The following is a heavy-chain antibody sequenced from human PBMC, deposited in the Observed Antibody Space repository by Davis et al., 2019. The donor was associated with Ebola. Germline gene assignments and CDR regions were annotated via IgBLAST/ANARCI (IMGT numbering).Heavy chain of an antibody. J-gene: IGHJ4*02. D-gene: IGHD6-6*01. Sequence: GESLKISCAASGFTFNNAGMNWVRQAPGKGLEWVAVIWYDGSNKYYADSVKGRFTISRDNTKNTLSLQMNSLRVEDTAVYYCARFSRGSIESYWGQGTLVTVSS. V-gene: IGHV3-33*08. CDR3: ARFSRGSIESY. CDR2: IWYDGSNK. CDR1: GFTFNNAG.